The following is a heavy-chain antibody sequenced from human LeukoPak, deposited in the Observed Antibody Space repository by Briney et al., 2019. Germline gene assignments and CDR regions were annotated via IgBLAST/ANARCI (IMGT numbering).Heavy chain of an antibody. CDR3: ARAYYDILTCYYYYYFGY. Sequence: ASVKVSCKASGYTFTGYYMHWVRQAPAQGLEWMGWINPNSGGTNYAQKFQGRVTMTRATAISTAYMELHRQSSDDTAVDDCARAYYDILTCYYYYYFGYWGQGTLVTVSS. CDR2: INPNSGGT. CDR1: GYTFTGYY. V-gene: IGHV1-2*02. D-gene: IGHD3-9*01. J-gene: IGHJ4*02.